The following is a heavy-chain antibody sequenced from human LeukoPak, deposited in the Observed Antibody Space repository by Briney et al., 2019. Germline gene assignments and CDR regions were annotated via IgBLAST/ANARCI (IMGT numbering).Heavy chain of an antibody. D-gene: IGHD3-22*01. V-gene: IGHV3-15*01. J-gene: IGHJ4*02. CDR2: IKSKTDGGTT. Sequence: PGGSLRLSCAASGFTFSNAWMSWVRQAPGKGLEWVGRIKSKTDGGTTDYAAPVKGRFTISRDDSKNTPYLQMNSLKTEDTAVYYCTTDLGYYDSSGYPMQNYWGQGTLVTVSS. CDR3: TTDLGYYDSSGYPMQNY. CDR1: GFTFSNAW.